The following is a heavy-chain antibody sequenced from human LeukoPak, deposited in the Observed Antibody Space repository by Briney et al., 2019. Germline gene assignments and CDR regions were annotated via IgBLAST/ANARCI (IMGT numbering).Heavy chain of an antibody. Sequence: ASVKVSCKASGYTFTSYGISWVRQAPGQGLEWMGWISAYNGNTNYAQKLQGRVTMTTDTSTSTAYMELRSLRSDDTAVYYCARRVTGTKGANWFDPWGQGTLVTVSS. D-gene: IGHD1-7*01. CDR1: GYTFTSYG. CDR3: ARRVTGTKGANWFDP. J-gene: IGHJ5*02. V-gene: IGHV1-18*01. CDR2: ISAYNGNT.